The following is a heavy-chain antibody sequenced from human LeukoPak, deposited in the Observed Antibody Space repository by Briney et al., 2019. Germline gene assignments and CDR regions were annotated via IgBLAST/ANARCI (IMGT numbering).Heavy chain of an antibody. CDR3: ARAAGYYYDSSGYLDY. J-gene: IGHJ4*02. V-gene: IGHV4-59*01. Sequence: PSETLSLTCTVSGGSISSYYWSWIRQPPGKGLEWIGYIYYSGSTNYNPSLKSRVTISVDTPKNQFSLKLSSVTAADTAVYYCARAAGYYYDSSGYLDYWGQGTLVTVSS. CDR1: GGSISSYY. D-gene: IGHD3-22*01. CDR2: IYYSGST.